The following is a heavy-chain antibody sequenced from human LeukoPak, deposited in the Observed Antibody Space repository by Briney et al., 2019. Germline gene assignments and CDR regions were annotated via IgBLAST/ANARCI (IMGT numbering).Heavy chain of an antibody. CDR3: ARADSSGYLSDAFDI. CDR1: GGSFSGYY. V-gene: IGHV4-34*01. J-gene: IGHJ3*02. Sequence: SETLSLTCAVYGGSFSGYYWSWIRQPPGKGLEWIGEINHSGSTNYNPSLKSRVTKSVDTSKNQFSLKLSSVTAADTAVYYCARADSSGYLSDAFDIWGQGTKVTVSS. CDR2: INHSGST. D-gene: IGHD3-22*01.